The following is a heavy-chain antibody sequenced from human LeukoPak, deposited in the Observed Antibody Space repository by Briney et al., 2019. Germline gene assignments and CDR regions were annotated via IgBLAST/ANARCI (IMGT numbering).Heavy chain of an antibody. J-gene: IGHJ3*02. D-gene: IGHD5-24*01. CDR1: GDSVSSNSAA. CDR2: TYYRSKWYN. Sequence: SQTLSLTCAISGDSVSSNSAAWNWLRQSPSRGLEWQGRTYYRSKWYNDYAVSVKSRITINPDTSKNQFSLQLNSVTPEDTAVYYCARAQRAGRGGHRVDIWGQGTMVTVSS. V-gene: IGHV6-1*01. CDR3: ARAQRAGRGGHRVDI.